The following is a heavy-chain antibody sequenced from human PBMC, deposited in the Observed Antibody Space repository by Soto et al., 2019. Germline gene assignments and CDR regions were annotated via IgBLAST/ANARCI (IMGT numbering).Heavy chain of an antibody. CDR2: VHHSWGS. CDR1: GGSISSYY. Sequence: QVQLQESGPGLVKPSETLSLSCTVSGGSISSYYWSWFRQSPGKRMEWIGYVHHSWGSSYNPSLQRRVAISLDTSKSQFSLKVPSVNATDTAVYYCARQGFGPLHGLVDVWGQGTTVTVSS. J-gene: IGHJ6*02. D-gene: IGHD3-10*01. V-gene: IGHV4-59*08. CDR3: ARQGFGPLHGLVDV.